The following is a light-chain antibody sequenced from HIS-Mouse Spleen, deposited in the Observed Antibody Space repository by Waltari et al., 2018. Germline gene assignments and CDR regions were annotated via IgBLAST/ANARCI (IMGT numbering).Light chain of an antibody. J-gene: IGLJ1*01. CDR1: NIGSKS. CDR2: DDS. Sequence: SYVLTQPPSVSVAPGQTARITCGGNNIGSKSVHWYQQKPGRAPVLVVYDDSDRPSGIPERLSGSDSGNTATLTISRVEAGDEADYYCQVWDSSSDHYVFGTGTKVTVL. V-gene: IGLV3-21*02. CDR3: QVWDSSSDHYV.